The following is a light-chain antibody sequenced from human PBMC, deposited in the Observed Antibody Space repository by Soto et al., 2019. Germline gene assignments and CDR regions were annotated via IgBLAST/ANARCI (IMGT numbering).Light chain of an antibody. Sequence: QSALTQPASVSGSPGQSITISCTGTSSDVGGYNFVSWYQQQSGKAPKLMIHDVSNRPSGVSNRFSGSKSGNTASLTISGLQAEDEADYYCSSFTRSRAYVFGSGTKVTAL. CDR2: DVS. J-gene: IGLJ1*01. CDR3: SSFTRSRAYV. CDR1: SSDVGGYNF. V-gene: IGLV2-14*03.